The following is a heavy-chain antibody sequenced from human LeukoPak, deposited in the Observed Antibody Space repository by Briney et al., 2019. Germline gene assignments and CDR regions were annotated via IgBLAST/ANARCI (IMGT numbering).Heavy chain of an antibody. V-gene: IGHV4-34*01. Sequence: SETLSLTCAVYGGSFIGYYWSWIRQPPGKGLEWIGEINHSGSTNYNPSLKSRVTISVDTSKNQFSLKLSSVTAADTAVYYCARGDSGGNTEYYFDYWGQGTLVTVSS. CDR3: ARGDSGGNTEYYFDY. CDR1: GGSFIGYY. J-gene: IGHJ4*02. D-gene: IGHD4-23*01. CDR2: INHSGST.